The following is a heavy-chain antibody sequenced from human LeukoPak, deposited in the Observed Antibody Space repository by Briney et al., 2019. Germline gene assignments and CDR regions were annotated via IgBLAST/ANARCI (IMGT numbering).Heavy chain of an antibody. CDR1: GGSISSGGYY. CDR3: ARTNYYDSSGYYTYWYFDL. D-gene: IGHD3-22*01. V-gene: IGHV4-31*03. Sequence: SETLSLTCTVSGGSISSGGYYWSWIRQHPGKGLEWIGYIYYSGSTYYNPSLKSRVTISVDTSKNQFSLKLSSVTAADTAVYYCARTNYYDSSGYYTYWYFDLWGRGTLVTVSS. J-gene: IGHJ2*01. CDR2: IYYSGST.